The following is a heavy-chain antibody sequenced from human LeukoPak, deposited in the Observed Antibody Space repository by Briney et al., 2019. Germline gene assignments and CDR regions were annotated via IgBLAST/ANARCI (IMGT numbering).Heavy chain of an antibody. Sequence: ASVKVSCKASGYTFTGYYMHWVRQAPGQGLEGRGWINPNSGGTNYAKKFQGRVTITRDTSISTAYMELSRLRSDDTAVYDCPRANTIFGVVIVPRLDYWGQGTLLTVSS. J-gene: IGHJ4*02. V-gene: IGHV1-2*02. CDR1: GYTFTGYY. CDR3: PRANTIFGVVIVPRLDY. CDR2: INPNSGGT. D-gene: IGHD3-3*01.